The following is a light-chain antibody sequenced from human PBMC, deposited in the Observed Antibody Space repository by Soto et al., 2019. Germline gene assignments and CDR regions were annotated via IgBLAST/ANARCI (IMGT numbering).Light chain of an antibody. J-gene: IGKJ1*01. Sequence: EIEMTQSPATLSVSPGERATLSCRASQSVSSNLAWYQQKPGQAPGLLIYGASTRATGIPARFSGSGSGTEFTLTISSLQSEDFAVYYCQQYGSSGTFGQGTKVDIK. CDR3: QQYGSSGT. CDR2: GAS. CDR1: QSVSSN. V-gene: IGKV3-15*01.